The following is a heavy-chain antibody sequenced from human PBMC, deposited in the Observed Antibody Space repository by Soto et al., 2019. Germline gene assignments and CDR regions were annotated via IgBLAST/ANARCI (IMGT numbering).Heavy chain of an antibody. D-gene: IGHD1-26*01. V-gene: IGHV3-30*18. CDR3: AKEGGLSGSYYISSSYYFDY. CDR2: ISYDGSNT. J-gene: IGHJ4*02. CDR1: GFTFSSYG. Sequence: QVQLVESGGGVVQPGRSLRLSCVASGFTFSSYGMHWVRQAPGKGLEWVAIISYDGSNTYYADSVKGRFTISRDNSKNTLYLQRNSLRADDTSVYYCAKEGGLSGSYYISSSYYFDYWGQGTLVTVSS.